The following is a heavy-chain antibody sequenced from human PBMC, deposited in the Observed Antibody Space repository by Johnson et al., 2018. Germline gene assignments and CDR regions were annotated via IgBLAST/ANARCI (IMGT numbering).Heavy chain of an antibody. Sequence: VQLVESGAEVTKPGESLKISCKASGYSFSSNWIAWVRQMPGKGLEWMGIIYPGDSDTKYSPSFQGQVTMSADKSIITAYLEWSRLQASDAPMYYCARPPGDGNFYCYMDVWGKGTTVTVSS. V-gene: IGHV5-51*03. CDR1: GYSFSSNW. CDR2: IYPGDSDT. D-gene: IGHD1-14*01. J-gene: IGHJ6*03. CDR3: ARPPGDGNFYCYMDV.